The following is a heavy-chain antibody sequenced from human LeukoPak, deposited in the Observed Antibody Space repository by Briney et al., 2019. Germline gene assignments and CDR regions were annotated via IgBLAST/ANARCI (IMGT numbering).Heavy chain of an antibody. Sequence: PSETLSLTCAVYGGSFSGYYWSWIRQPPGKGLEWIGEINHSGSTNYNPSLKSRVTISVDTSKNQFSLKLSSVTAEDTAVYYCARDRMGLGPKFPGFDAFDIWGQGTMVTVSS. V-gene: IGHV4-34*01. J-gene: IGHJ3*02. D-gene: IGHD2-15*01. CDR2: INHSGST. CDR3: ARDRMGLGPKFPGFDAFDI. CDR1: GGSFSGYY.